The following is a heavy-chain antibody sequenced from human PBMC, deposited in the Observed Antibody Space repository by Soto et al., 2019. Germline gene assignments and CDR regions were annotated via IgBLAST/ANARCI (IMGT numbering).Heavy chain of an antibody. J-gene: IGHJ4*02. D-gene: IGHD3-22*01. Sequence: PGGSLRLSCAASGFTFSSYGMHWVRQAPGKGLEWVAVIWYDGSNKYYADSVKGRFTISRDNSKNTLYLQMNSLRAEDTAVYYCARDRVSSSGYYYIEPHFDYWGQGTLVTVSS. CDR1: GFTFSSYG. CDR2: IWYDGSNK. CDR3: ARDRVSSSGYYYIEPHFDY. V-gene: IGHV3-33*01.